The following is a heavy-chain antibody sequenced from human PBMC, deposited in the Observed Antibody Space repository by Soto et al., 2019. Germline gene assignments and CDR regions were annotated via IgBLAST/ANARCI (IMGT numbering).Heavy chain of an antibody. Sequence: GGSLRLSCAASGFTFSSYAMHWVRQAPGKGLEWVAVISYDGSNKYYADSVKGRFTISRDNSKNTLYLQMNSLRAEDTAVYYCARVEYCSSTSCYYYYGMDVWGQGTTVTVSS. D-gene: IGHD2-2*01. CDR1: GFTFSSYA. CDR2: ISYDGSNK. J-gene: IGHJ6*02. V-gene: IGHV3-30-3*01. CDR3: ARVEYCSSTSCYYYYGMDV.